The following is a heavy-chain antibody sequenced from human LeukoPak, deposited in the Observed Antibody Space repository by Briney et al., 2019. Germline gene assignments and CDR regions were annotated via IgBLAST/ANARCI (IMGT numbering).Heavy chain of an antibody. D-gene: IGHD6-13*01. V-gene: IGHV4-30-4*08. J-gene: IGHJ4*02. CDR2: IYYSGST. Sequence: SQTLSLTCTVSGGSISSGDYYWSWIRQPPGKGLEWIRYIYYSGSTYYNPSLKSRVTISVDTSKNQFSLKLSSVTAADTAVYYCARVAAAAGNPPFDYWGQGTLVTVSS. CDR3: ARVAAAAGNPPFDY. CDR1: GGSISSGDYY.